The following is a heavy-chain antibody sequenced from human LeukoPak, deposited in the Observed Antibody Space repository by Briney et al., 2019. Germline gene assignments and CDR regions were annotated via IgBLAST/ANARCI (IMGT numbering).Heavy chain of an antibody. Sequence: GSSVKVSCKDSGGTFSSYAISWVRQATGQGLEWMGGIIPIFGTANYALKFQGKVTMTRNTSISTAYMELSSLRSEDTAVYYCARGREGPPNYDFWSGYLQNLYYYYGMDVWGQGTTVTVSS. CDR3: ARGREGPPNYDFWSGYLQNLYYYYGMDV. J-gene: IGHJ6*02. V-gene: IGHV1-69*05. CDR1: GGTFSSYA. CDR2: IIPIFGTA. D-gene: IGHD3-3*01.